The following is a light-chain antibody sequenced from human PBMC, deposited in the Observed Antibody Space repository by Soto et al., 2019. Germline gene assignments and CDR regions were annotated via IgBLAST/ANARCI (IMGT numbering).Light chain of an antibody. CDR1: QSVSSY. Sequence: SPATLSLSPGERATLSCRASQSVSSYLAWYQQKPGQAPRLLIYDASNRATGIPARFSGSGSGTDFTLTISSLEPEDFAVYYCQQRSNWPPITFGRGTRLEI. J-gene: IGKJ5*01. CDR2: DAS. V-gene: IGKV3-11*01. CDR3: QQRSNWPPIT.